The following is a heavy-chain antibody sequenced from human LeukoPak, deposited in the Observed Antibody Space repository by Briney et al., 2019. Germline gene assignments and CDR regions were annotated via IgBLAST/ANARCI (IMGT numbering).Heavy chain of an antibody. CDR1: GFTFSSYA. J-gene: IGHJ4*02. CDR3: ARDNIAAAGLLDY. Sequence: GRSLRLSCAASGFTFSSYAMHWVRQAPGKGLEWVAVISYDGGSKYYADSVKGRFTISRDNSKNTLYLQMNSLRAEDTAVYYCARDNIAAAGLLDYWGQGTLVTVSS. D-gene: IGHD6-13*01. V-gene: IGHV3-30-3*01. CDR2: ISYDGGSK.